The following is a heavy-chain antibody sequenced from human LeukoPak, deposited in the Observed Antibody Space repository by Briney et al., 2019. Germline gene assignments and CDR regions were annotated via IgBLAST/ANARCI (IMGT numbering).Heavy chain of an antibody. Sequence: SETLSLTCTVSGGSINSGSYYWSWIRQPAGKGLEWIGRIYTSGNTNYNPSLKSRVTISVDTSKNQFSLKLSSVTAADTAVYYCARVPYYDFWSGYYSVGWFDPWGQGTLVTVSS. V-gene: IGHV4-61*02. J-gene: IGHJ5*02. CDR3: ARVPYYDFWSGYYSVGWFDP. CDR1: GGSINSGSYY. CDR2: IYTSGNT. D-gene: IGHD3-3*01.